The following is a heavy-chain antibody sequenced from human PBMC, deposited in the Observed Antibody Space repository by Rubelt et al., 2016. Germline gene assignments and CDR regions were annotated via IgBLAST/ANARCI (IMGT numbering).Heavy chain of an antibody. J-gene: IGHJ4*02. V-gene: IGHV1-69*06. Sequence: QVQLVQSGAEVKKPASSVKVSCKASGGTFSSSAISWMQQAPGQGLEWMGGIIPIFGTANYAQKFQVRVTNSAHKSTSTADMELSSLRSEDTAVYYCARGVMAISDYWGQGTLVTVSS. D-gene: IGHD2-21*01. CDR1: GGTFSSSA. CDR2: IIPIFGTA. CDR3: ARGVMAISDY.